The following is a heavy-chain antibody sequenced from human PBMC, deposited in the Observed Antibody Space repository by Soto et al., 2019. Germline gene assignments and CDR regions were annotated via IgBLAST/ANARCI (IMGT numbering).Heavy chain of an antibody. Sequence: QLQELGPRLVKPSETLSLTCTVSGGSISSGDYYWGWVRQPPGKGLEWIGSIYHTGTTYYNPSLKSRLIMSVDRSENQFSLRLNSVTVTDTAVYYCTGERCRSPFIWGQGTLVTVSS. D-gene: IGHD2-21*01. J-gene: IGHJ4*02. V-gene: IGHV4-39*01. CDR1: GGSISSGDYY. CDR3: TGERCRSPFI. CDR2: IYHTGTT.